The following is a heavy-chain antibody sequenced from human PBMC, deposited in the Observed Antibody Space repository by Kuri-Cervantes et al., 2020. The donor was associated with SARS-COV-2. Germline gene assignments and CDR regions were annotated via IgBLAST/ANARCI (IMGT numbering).Heavy chain of an antibody. CDR3: ARDRGYGSGSYSDY. J-gene: IGHJ4*02. CDR1: GFTFSDYY. CDR2: IYSGGST. V-gene: IGHV3-53*01. D-gene: IGHD3-10*01. Sequence: GESLKISCAASGFTFSDYYMSWVRQAPGKGLEWVSVIYSGGSTYYADSVKGRFTISRDNSKNTLYLQMNSLRAEDTAVYYCARDRGYGSGSYSDYWGQGTLVTVSS.